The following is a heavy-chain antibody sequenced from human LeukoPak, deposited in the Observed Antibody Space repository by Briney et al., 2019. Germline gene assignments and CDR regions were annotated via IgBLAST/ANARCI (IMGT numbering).Heavy chain of an antibody. Sequence: GGSLRLSCAASGFTFSSYSMNWVRQAPGKGLEWVSSISSSSSYIYYADSVKGRFTISRDNARNSLYLQMNSLRAEDTAVYYCARVATGVTTTVWGQGTLVTVSS. V-gene: IGHV3-21*01. CDR3: ARVATGVTTTV. D-gene: IGHD4-17*01. CDR2: ISSSSSYI. CDR1: GFTFSSYS. J-gene: IGHJ4*02.